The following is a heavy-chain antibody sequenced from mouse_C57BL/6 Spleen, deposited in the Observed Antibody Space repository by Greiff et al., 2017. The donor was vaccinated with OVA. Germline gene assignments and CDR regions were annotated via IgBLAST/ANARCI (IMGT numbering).Heavy chain of an antibody. D-gene: IGHD1-1*02. CDR3: AREGGWAY. Sequence: QVQLQQPGAELVRPGSSVKLSCKASGYTFTSYWMDWVKQRPGQGLEWIGNIYPSDSETHYKKKEKYNTTRMLDKASSTAYRQLSSLTAEDSAVYYCAREGGWAYWGQGTLVTVSA. V-gene: IGHV1-61*01. CDR1: GYTFTSYW. CDR2: IYPSDSET. J-gene: IGHJ3*01.